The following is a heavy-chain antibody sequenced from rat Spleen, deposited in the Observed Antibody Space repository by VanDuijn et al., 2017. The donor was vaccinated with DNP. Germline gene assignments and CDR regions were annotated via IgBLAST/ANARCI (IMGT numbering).Heavy chain of an antibody. CDR2: IRYSGST. Sequence: EVQLQESGPGLEKPSQSLSLTCSVTGYSITNIYWGWIRKFPGNKMEWIGHIRYSGSTGYNPSLKSRISISRDTSKNQFFLQLNSVTTEDTATYYCARGNDGYYPDWYFDFWGPGTMVTVSS. V-gene: IGHV3-1*01. CDR1: GYSITNIY. D-gene: IGHD1-12*03. J-gene: IGHJ1*01. CDR3: ARGNDGYYPDWYFDF.